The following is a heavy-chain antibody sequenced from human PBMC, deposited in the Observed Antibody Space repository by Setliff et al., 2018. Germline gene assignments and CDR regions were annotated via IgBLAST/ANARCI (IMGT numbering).Heavy chain of an antibody. CDR2: INVSWST. Sequence: SETLSLTCTVSGGSISESFWSGIRQPAGKGLEWIGRINVSWSTDYSPSLKSRVTMSVDTAKNEFSLRLTSVTAADTAVYYCARGPDLTAVGNEYFYGMDVWGQGATVTVSS. D-gene: IGHD5-18*01. CDR3: ARGPDLTAVGNEYFYGMDV. V-gene: IGHV4-4*07. J-gene: IGHJ6*02. CDR1: GGSISESF.